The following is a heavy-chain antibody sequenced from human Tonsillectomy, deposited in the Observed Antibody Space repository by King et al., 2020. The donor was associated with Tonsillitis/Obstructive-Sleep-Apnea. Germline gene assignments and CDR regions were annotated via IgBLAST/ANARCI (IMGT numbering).Heavy chain of an antibody. Sequence: VQLVESGGGVVQPGRSLRLSCAASGFSFSSYGMHWVRQAPGKGLEWVAVMSFDGSNKYYADSVRGRFTISRDNSKNTLYLQMNSLRAEDTAVYYCAKRAYCGGDCYMMAVWGQGTTVTV. V-gene: IGHV3-30*18. D-gene: IGHD2-21*02. CDR3: AKRAYCGGDCYMMAV. CDR2: MSFDGSNK. J-gene: IGHJ6*02. CDR1: GFSFSSYG.